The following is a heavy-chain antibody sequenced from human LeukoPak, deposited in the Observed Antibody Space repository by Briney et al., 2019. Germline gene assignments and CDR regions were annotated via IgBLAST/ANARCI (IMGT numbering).Heavy chain of an antibody. CDR2: MNPNSGNT. CDR1: GYTFTSYD. Sequence: ASVKVSCKASGYTFTSYDINWVRQATGQELEWMGWMNPNSGNTGYAQKFQGRVTMTRNTSISTAYMELSSLRSEDAAVYYCARMAETDPGDYWGQGTLVTVSS. D-gene: IGHD5-24*01. V-gene: IGHV1-8*01. J-gene: IGHJ4*02. CDR3: ARMAETDPGDY.